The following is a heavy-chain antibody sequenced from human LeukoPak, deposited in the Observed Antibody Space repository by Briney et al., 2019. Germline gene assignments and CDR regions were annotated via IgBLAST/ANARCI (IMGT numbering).Heavy chain of an antibody. Sequence: ASVKVSCKASGYTFTSYGISWVRQAPGQGLEWMGWISAYNGNTNYAQKLQGRVTMTTDTSTSTAYMELRSLRSDDTAVYYWARVPRTPHSSSWYTSCGYFQHWGQGTLVTVSS. CDR2: ISAYNGNT. CDR3: ARVPRTPHSSSWYTSCGYFQH. D-gene: IGHD6-13*01. CDR1: GYTFTSYG. J-gene: IGHJ1*01. V-gene: IGHV1-18*01.